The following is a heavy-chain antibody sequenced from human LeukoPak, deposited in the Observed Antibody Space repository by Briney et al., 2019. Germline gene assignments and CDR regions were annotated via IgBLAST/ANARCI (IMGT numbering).Heavy chain of an antibody. Sequence: SETLSLTCTVSGGSISSYYWSWIRQPPGKGLEWIGGSTNYNPSLKSRVTLSVDTSKNQFSLKLSSVTAADTAVYHCARVQIIGATTGWFDPWGQGTLVTVSS. V-gene: IGHV4-59*12. CDR2: GST. CDR3: ARVQIIGATTGWFDP. D-gene: IGHD1-26*01. CDR1: GGSISSYY. J-gene: IGHJ5*02.